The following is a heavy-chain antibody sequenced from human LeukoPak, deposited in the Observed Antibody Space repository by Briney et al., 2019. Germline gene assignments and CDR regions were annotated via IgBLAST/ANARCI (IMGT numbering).Heavy chain of an antibody. CDR3: ARDRVGGATAAFDI. J-gene: IGHJ3*02. Sequence: SETLSLTCTVSGGSMTSYYWSWIRQPAGKGLEWIGRIYSSGSTKYNPSLKSRVTMSVDTSKNQFSLKLSSVTAADTAVYYCARDRVGGATAAFDIWGQGTMVTASS. CDR2: IYSSGST. CDR1: GGSMTSYY. V-gene: IGHV4-4*07. D-gene: IGHD1-26*01.